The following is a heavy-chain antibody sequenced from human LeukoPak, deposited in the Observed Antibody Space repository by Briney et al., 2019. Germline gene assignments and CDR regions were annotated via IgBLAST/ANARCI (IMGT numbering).Heavy chain of an antibody. J-gene: IGHJ4*02. CDR1: GGSISSYY. CDR3: ARGYYFGSGGQGGLDY. D-gene: IGHD3-10*01. CDR2: FYYSGST. V-gene: IGHV4-59*01. Sequence: PSETLSLTCTVSGGSISSYYWSWIRQPPGKGLEWIGYFYYSGSTNYNPSLKSRITISVDTSKNQFSLKLNSVTAADTAVYYCARGYYFGSGGQGGLDYWGQGTLVTVSS.